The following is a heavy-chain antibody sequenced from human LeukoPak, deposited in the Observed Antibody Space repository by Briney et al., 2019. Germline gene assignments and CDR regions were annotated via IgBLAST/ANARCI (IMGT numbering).Heavy chain of an antibody. Sequence: GGSLRLSCAASGFTFNNSWMSWVRQAPGKGLEWVARIKSETDGGATHYAAPVQGRFTISRDDSEKTLFLQMNSLKTEDTAVYYCTTGGRNGAFQFDSWGQGTLVTVSS. J-gene: IGHJ4*02. CDR1: GFTFNNSW. D-gene: IGHD1-26*01. V-gene: IGHV3-15*01. CDR3: TTGGRNGAFQFDS. CDR2: IKSETDGGAT.